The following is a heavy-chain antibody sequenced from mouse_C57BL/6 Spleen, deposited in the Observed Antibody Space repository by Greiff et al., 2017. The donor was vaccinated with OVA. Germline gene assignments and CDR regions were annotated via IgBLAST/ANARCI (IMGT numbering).Heavy chain of an antibody. D-gene: IGHD1-1*01. CDR2: IWWDDDK. CDR1: GFSLSTFGMG. CDR3: ARPNYYGSSYGYFDV. J-gene: IGHJ1*03. V-gene: IGHV8-8*01. Sequence: QVTLKESGPGILQPSQTLSLTCSFSGFSLSTFGMGVGWIRQPSGKGLEWLAHIWWDDDKYYNPALKSRLTISKDTSKNQVFLKLANVDTADTATYYCARPNYYGSSYGYFDVWGTGTTVTVSS.